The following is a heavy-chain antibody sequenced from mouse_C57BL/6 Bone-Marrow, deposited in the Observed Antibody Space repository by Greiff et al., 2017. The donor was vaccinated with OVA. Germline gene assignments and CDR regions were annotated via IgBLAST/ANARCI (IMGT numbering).Heavy chain of an antibody. CDR1: GYTFPSYG. Sequence: VKLVESGAELARPGASVKLSCKASGYTFPSYGISWVKQRTGQGLEWIGEIYPRSGNTYYNEKFKGKATLTADKSSSTAYMELRSLTSEDSAVYFCARGGYYEIFAYWGQGTLVTVSA. V-gene: IGHV1-81*01. D-gene: IGHD2-3*01. CDR3: ARGGYYEIFAY. J-gene: IGHJ3*01. CDR2: IYPRSGNT.